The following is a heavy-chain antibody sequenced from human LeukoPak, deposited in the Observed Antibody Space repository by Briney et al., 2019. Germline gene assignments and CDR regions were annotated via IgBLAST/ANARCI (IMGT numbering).Heavy chain of an antibody. CDR1: GFAFSSYW. CDR3: GRFGYVSAVDT. D-gene: IGHD2-15*01. Sequence: PGGSLRLSCGASGFAFSSYWMTWLRQAPGKGLEFVANIEPAGSATYYADSVKGRFTISRDNTKNLLYLQMNSLTAEDSAVYHCGRFGYVSAVDTCGQGALVTVSS. CDR2: IEPAGSAT. J-gene: IGHJ5*02. V-gene: IGHV3-7*01.